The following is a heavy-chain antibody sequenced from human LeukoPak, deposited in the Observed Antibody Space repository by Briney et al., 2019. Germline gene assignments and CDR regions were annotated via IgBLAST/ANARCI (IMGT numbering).Heavy chain of an antibody. Sequence: PGGSLRLSCAASGFTFTTYAMSWVRQAPGKGLEWVSAISGSGGTTYYADSVKGRFSISRDNSKNTLYLQVNSLRAEDTAVYYCAGLQYYFDYWGQGTLVTVSS. CDR1: GFTFTTYA. CDR3: AGLQYYFDY. J-gene: IGHJ4*02. V-gene: IGHV3-23*01. D-gene: IGHD4-11*01. CDR2: ISGSGGTT.